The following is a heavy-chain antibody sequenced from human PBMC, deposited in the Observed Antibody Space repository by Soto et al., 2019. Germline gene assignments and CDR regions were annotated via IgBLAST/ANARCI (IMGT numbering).Heavy chain of an antibody. V-gene: IGHV1-3*01. D-gene: IGHD3-3*01. Sequence: QVQLVQSGAEVKKPGASVKVSCKASGYTFTSYAMHWVRQAPGQRLEWMGWINAGNGNTKYSQKFQGRVTITRDTSASTAYMELSSLRSEDTAVYYCASDLKTYDFWSSSAFDIWGQGTMVTVSS. J-gene: IGHJ3*02. CDR3: ASDLKTYDFWSSSAFDI. CDR2: INAGNGNT. CDR1: GYTFTSYA.